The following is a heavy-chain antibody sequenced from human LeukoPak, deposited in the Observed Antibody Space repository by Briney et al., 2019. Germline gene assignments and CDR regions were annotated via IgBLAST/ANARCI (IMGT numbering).Heavy chain of an antibody. J-gene: IGHJ4*02. CDR2: INHSGST. CDR3: ARDTGRWLLKYYFDY. D-gene: IGHD2-21*02. CDR1: GGFFSGYY. Sequence: SETLSLTCAVYGGFFSGYYWSWIRQPPGKGLEWIGGINHSGSTNYNPPLKGRVTISVDTSKNQFFLKLSSVTAADTAVYYCARDTGRWLLKYYFDYWGQGTLVTVSS. V-gene: IGHV4-34*01.